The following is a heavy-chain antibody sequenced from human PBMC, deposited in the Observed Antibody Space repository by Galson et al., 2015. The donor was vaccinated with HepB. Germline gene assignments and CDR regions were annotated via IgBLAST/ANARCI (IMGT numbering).Heavy chain of an antibody. Sequence: SVKVSCKASGGTFSSYAISWVRQAPGQGLEWMGGIIPILGIANYAQKFQGRVTITADKSTSTAYMELSSLRSEDTAVYYCARGTDPSYYYYMDVWGKGTTVTVSS. CDR1: GGTFSSYA. J-gene: IGHJ6*03. CDR3: ARGTDPSYYYYMDV. CDR2: IIPILGIA. V-gene: IGHV1-69*10.